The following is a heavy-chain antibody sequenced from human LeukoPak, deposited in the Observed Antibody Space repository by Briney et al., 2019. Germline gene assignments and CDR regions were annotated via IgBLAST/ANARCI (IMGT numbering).Heavy chain of an antibody. D-gene: IGHD6-19*01. J-gene: IGHJ4*02. V-gene: IGHV4-34*01. Sequence: SETLSLTCAVYGGSYSGYYWIWIRQPPGKGLEWIGEINHSGSTNYNPTLKSRVTISVDTSKNQFSLKLSSVIAADTAVYYCARDSGSGWEGYYFDSWGEGTLVTVPS. CDR1: GGSYSGYY. CDR3: ARDSGSGWEGYYFDS. CDR2: INHSGST.